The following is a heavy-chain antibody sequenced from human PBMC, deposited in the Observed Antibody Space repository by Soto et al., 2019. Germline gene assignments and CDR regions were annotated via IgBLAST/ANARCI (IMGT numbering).Heavy chain of an antibody. D-gene: IGHD3-22*01. V-gene: IGHV3-15*07. CDR2: IKSKTDGGTT. Sequence: AESLRHSCSNSGFTFSNALLNGIRQAPGEGLEWVGRIKSKTDGGTTDYAAPVKGRFTISSDDSKNTLYLQVNSLRTEDTAVYYCTTESLTMIVVVIEGGYVYWGQGT. J-gene: IGHJ4*02. CDR1: GFTFSNAL. CDR3: TTESLTMIVVVIEGGYVY.